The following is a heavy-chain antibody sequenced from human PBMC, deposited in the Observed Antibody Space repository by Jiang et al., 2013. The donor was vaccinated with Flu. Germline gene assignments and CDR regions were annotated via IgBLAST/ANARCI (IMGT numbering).Heavy chain of an antibody. CDR2: INAGNGNT. V-gene: IGHV1-3*01. CDR1: GYTFTSYA. J-gene: IGHJ6*02. Sequence: SGAEVKKPGASVKVSCKASGYTFTSYAMHWVRQAPGQRLEWMGWINAGNGNTKYSQKFQGRVTITRDTSASTAYMELSSLRSEDTAVYYCARDPAYYDILTGYKYQYGMDVWGQGTTVTVSS. D-gene: IGHD3-9*01. CDR3: ARDPAYYDILTGYKYQYGMDV.